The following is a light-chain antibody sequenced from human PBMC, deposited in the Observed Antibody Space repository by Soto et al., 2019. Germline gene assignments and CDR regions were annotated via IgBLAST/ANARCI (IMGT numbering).Light chain of an antibody. V-gene: IGLV2-8*01. J-gene: IGLJ1*01. CDR2: EVN. CDR1: SSDVGGYKY. Sequence: QSALTQPPSASGSPRQSVTISCTGTSSDVGGYKYVSWYQQHPGKAPKLMIFEVNKRPSGVPDRFSGSKSGNTASLTVSGLQAEDEADYYCSSYAGINNLGVFGPGTKLTVL. CDR3: SSYAGINNLGV.